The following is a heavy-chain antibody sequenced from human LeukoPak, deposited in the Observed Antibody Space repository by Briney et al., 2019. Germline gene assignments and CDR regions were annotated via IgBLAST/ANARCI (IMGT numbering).Heavy chain of an antibody. V-gene: IGHV1-69*05. CDR2: IIPIFGTA. Sequence: SVKVSCKASGGTFSSFAISWVRQAPRQGLEWMGRIIPIFGTANYAQKFQGRVTITTDESTSTAYMELSSLRSEDTAVYYCASDATYIAAAGNGWFDPWGQGTLVTVSS. D-gene: IGHD6-13*01. CDR1: GGTFSSFA. CDR3: ASDATYIAAAGNGWFDP. J-gene: IGHJ5*02.